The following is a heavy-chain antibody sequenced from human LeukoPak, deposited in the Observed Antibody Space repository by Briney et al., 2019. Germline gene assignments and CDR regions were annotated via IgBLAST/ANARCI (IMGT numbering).Heavy chain of an antibody. CDR1: RYTFRNFS. CDR2: ISAYNGNT. D-gene: IGHD3-22*01. V-gene: IGHV1-18*01. Sequence: GASVKVSCKASRYTFRNFSISWVRHAPGQGLEWLGWISAYNGNTKYPQKFLGRVTMTTDTSTTTAYMDLRSLRLDEKAIYYCARRPPTYHYDITSYYPGDYWGQGTPVTVSS. J-gene: IGHJ4*02. CDR3: ARRPPTYHYDITSYYPGDY.